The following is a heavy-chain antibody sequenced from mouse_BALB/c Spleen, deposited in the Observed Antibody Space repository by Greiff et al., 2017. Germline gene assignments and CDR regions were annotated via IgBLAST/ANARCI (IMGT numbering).Heavy chain of an antibody. J-gene: IGHJ3*01. CDR3: AIITTATSWFAY. D-gene: IGHD1-2*01. CDR1: GFTFSDYG. CDR2: ISNLAYSI. V-gene: IGHV5-15*02. Sequence: EVQLVESGGGLVQPGGSRKLSCAASGFTFSDYGMAWVRQAPGKGPEWVAFISNLAYSIYYADTVTGRFTISRENAKNTLYLEMSSLRSEDTAMYYCAIITTATSWFAYWGQGTLVTVSA.